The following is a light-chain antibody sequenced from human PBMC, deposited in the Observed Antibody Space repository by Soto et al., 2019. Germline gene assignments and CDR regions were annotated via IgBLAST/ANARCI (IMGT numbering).Light chain of an antibody. CDR1: QTISSW. V-gene: IGKV1-5*03. CDR3: QHYDSYSEA. Sequence: IQMTQSPSTQSGSVEDGVTITCRASQTISSWLAWYQQKPGKAPKLLIYKASTLKSGVPSRFSGSGSGTEITLTISSLQPDDFASYYCQHYDSYSEAFCQGTKLDIK. CDR2: KAS. J-gene: IGKJ1*01.